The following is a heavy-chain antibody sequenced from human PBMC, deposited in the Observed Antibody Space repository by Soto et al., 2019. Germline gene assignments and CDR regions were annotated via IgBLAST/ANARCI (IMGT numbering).Heavy chain of an antibody. CDR2: ISSSSSYT. D-gene: IGHD6-19*01. CDR1: GFTFSDYY. CDR3: ARGLIAGAGYGGAFDI. V-gene: IGHV3-11*06. J-gene: IGHJ3*02. Sequence: LRLSCAASGFTFSDYYMSWIRQAPGKGLEWVSYISSSSSYTNYADSVKGRFTISRDNAKNSLYLQMNSLRAEDTAVYYCARGLIAGAGYGGAFDIWGQGTMVTVSS.